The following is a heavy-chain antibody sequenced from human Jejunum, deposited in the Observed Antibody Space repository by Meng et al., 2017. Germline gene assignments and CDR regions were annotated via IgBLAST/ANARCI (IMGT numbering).Heavy chain of an antibody. CDR2: INPSGSV. Sequence: VHLQESGPGLVKTSETLSLTCSVSGVSTSGYYWSWIRQPAGKGLEWIGRINPSGSVNYNPSLGGRVTMSVDTPKNHFSLKLSSVTAADTAVYYCEGNGDYMTNDYWGQGTLVTVSS. V-gene: IGHV4-4*07. CDR1: GVSTSGYY. D-gene: IGHD4-17*01. J-gene: IGHJ4*02. CDR3: EGNGDYMTNDY.